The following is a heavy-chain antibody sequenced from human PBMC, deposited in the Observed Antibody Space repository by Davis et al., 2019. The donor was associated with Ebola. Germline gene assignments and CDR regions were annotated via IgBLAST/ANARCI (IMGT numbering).Heavy chain of an antibody. Sequence: ASVKVSCKASGYTFTSYDINWVRQATGQGLEWMGWTNPNSGNTGYAQKFQGRVTMTRDTSISTAYMELSRLRSDDTAVYYCASLGDTTEYYYYYGMDVWGQGTTVTVSS. V-gene: IGHV1-8*01. D-gene: IGHD2-21*01. CDR2: TNPNSGNT. CDR1: GYTFTSYD. CDR3: ASLGDTTEYYYYYGMDV. J-gene: IGHJ6*02.